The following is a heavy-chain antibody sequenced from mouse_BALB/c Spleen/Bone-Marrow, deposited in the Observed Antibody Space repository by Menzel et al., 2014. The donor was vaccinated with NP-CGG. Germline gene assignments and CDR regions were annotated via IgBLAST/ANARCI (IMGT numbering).Heavy chain of an antibody. J-gene: IGHJ2*01. CDR3: ARSGGYDYFDS. V-gene: IGHV1S137*01. CDR2: ISTYYGDA. D-gene: IGHD2-2*01. CDR1: CYTFTDYA. Sequence: VQGVESGAELVRPGVSVKISCKGSCYTFTDYAMHWVKQSHAKSLEWIGVISTYYGDASYNQKFKGKATMTVDKSSSTAYMELARLTSEDSAIYYCARSGGYDYFDSWGQGTTLTASS.